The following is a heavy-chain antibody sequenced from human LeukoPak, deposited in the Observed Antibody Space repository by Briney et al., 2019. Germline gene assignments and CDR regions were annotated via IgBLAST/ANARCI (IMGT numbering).Heavy chain of an antibody. J-gene: IGHJ4*02. CDR2: INADGSST. D-gene: IGHD3-22*01. CDR1: GFTFNNYW. CDR3: ARQVGFCSDSTCYFDY. Sequence: PGGSLRLSCAASGFTFNNYWMHWVRQAPGKGLVWVSLINADGSSTSYADSVKGRFTISRDNSKNILFLQMSSLRADDTAIYYCARQVGFCSDSTCYFDYWGQGALVTVSS. V-gene: IGHV3-74*01.